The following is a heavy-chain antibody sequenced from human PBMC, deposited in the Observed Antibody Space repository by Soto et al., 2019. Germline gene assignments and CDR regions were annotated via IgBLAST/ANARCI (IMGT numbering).Heavy chain of an antibody. CDR1: GFTFSSYG. CDR3: ARDFEYSSSSIDY. Sequence: LSCAASGFTFSSYGMHWVRQAPGKGLEWVAVIWYDGSNKYYADSVKGRFTISRDNSKNTLYLQMNSLRAEDTAVYYCARDFEYSSSSIDYWGQGTLVTVSS. V-gene: IGHV3-33*01. J-gene: IGHJ4*02. D-gene: IGHD6-6*01. CDR2: IWYDGSNK.